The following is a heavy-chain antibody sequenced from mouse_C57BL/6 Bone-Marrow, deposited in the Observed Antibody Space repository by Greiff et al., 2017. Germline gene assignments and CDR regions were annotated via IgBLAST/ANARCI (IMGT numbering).Heavy chain of an antibody. Sequence: EVQLVESEGGLVQPGSSMKLSCTASGFTFSDYYMAWVRQVPEKGLEWVANINYDGSSTYYLDSLKSRFIISRDNAKNILYLQMSSLKSEDTATYYCARGGYDHWYFDVWGTGTTVTVSS. CDR3: ARGGYDHWYFDV. V-gene: IGHV5-16*01. J-gene: IGHJ1*03. D-gene: IGHD2-3*01. CDR2: INYDGSST. CDR1: GFTFSDYY.